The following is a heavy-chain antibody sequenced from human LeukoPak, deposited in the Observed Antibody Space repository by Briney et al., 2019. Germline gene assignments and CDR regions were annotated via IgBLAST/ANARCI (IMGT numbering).Heavy chain of an antibody. CDR3: ARDRDSGSLTYFDY. D-gene: IGHD1-26*01. Sequence: ASVKVSCKASGYTLTGYYMHWVRQAPGQGLEWMGWINPNSGGTNYAQKFQGRVTMTRDTSISTAYMELSRLRSDDTAVYYCARDRDSGSLTYFDYWGQGTLVTVSS. J-gene: IGHJ4*02. CDR1: GYTLTGYY. CDR2: INPNSGGT. V-gene: IGHV1-2*02.